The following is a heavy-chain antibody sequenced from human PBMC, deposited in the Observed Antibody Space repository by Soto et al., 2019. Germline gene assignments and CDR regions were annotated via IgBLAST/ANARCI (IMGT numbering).Heavy chain of an antibody. CDR3: ARLRIATNNYKWFDP. D-gene: IGHD2-21*01. Sequence: SETLSLTCIVSGAALNSGNYYWIWIRHVPGKGLEWIGHIYVTGAVDYNPSLRDRITISQDTSERQFSLNLRLVTAADTAVYYCARLRIATNNYKWFDPWGQGTLVTVSS. V-gene: IGHV4-31*03. CDR1: GAALNSGNYY. CDR2: IYVTGAV. J-gene: IGHJ5*02.